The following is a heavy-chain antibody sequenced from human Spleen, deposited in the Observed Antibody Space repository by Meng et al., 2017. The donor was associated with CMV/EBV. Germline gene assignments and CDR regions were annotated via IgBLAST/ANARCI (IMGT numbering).Heavy chain of an antibody. CDR1: AFTLSNYG. J-gene: IGHJ6*02. Sequence: GESLNISCAASAFTLSNYGMHWVRQAPGKGLEWVAVIWYDGSNKYYGDSVKGRFTISRDNSKNTLYLQMNSLRAEDTAVYYCAKEEADYYDSSGYRYYYYYGMDVWGQGTTVTVSS. CDR3: AKEEADYYDSSGYRYYYYYGMDV. CDR2: IWYDGSNK. V-gene: IGHV3-33*06. D-gene: IGHD3-22*01.